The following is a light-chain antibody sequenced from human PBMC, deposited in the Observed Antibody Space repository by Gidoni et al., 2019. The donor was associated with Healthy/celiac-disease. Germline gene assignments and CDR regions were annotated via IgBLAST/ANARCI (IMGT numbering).Light chain of an antibody. J-gene: IGKJ5*01. V-gene: IGKV3-20*01. CDR3: QQYGSSPGIT. Sequence: IVLTQSTGTLSLSPGERATLSCRASQSVSSSYLAWYQQKPGQAPRLLIYGASSSATGIPDRFSGSGSGTDVTLTISRLEPEDFAVYYCQQYGSSPGITFGQGTRLEIK. CDR1: QSVSSSY. CDR2: GAS.